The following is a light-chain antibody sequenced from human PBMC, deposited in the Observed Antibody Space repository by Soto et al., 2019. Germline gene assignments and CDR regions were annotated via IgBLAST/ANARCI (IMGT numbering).Light chain of an antibody. CDR1: QSISSW. Sequence: DIQMTQSPSTLSASVGVRVTITCRASQSISSWLAWYQQKPGKAPKLLIYKASTLQSGVPSRFSGSGSGTEFTLAISSLQPDDSATYYCQQYNDNWTFGQGTKVEIK. CDR2: KAS. V-gene: IGKV1-5*03. J-gene: IGKJ1*01. CDR3: QQYNDNWT.